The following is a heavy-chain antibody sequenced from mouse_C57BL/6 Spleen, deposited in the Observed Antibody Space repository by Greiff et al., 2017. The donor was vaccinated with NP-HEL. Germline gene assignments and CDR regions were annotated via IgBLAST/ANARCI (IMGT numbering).Heavy chain of an antibody. CDR2: FYPGSGSI. D-gene: IGHD2-3*01. Sequence: VKLQQSGAELVKPGASVKLSCKASGYTFTEYTIHWVKQRSGQGLEWIGWFYPGSGSIKYNEKFKDKATLTADKSSSTVYMELSRLTSEDSAVYFCARHEENDGYFYYAMDYWGQGTSVTVSS. J-gene: IGHJ4*01. CDR3: ARHEENDGYFYYAMDY. V-gene: IGHV1-62-2*01. CDR1: GYTFTEYT.